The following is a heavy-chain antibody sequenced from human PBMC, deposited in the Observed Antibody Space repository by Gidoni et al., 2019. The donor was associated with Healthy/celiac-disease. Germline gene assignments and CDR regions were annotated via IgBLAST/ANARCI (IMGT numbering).Heavy chain of an antibody. CDR3: ARLNYDILTGYRQLYYYYYGMDV. Sequence: QLQLQESGPGLVKPSETLSLTCTVSGGSISSSSYYWGWIRQPPGKGLEWIGSIYYSGSTYYKPSLKSRVTISVDTSKNQFSLKLSSVTAADTAVYYCARLNYDILTGYRQLYYYYYGMDVWGKGTTVTVSS. CDR1: GGSISSSSYY. D-gene: IGHD3-9*01. J-gene: IGHJ6*04. CDR2: IYYSGST. V-gene: IGHV4-39*01.